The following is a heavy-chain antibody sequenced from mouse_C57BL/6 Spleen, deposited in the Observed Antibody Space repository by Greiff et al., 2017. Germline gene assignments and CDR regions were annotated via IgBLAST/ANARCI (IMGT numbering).Heavy chain of an antibody. CDR3: ARGRGLLYCFDY. CDR2: IHPNSGST. Sequence: QVQLQESGAELVKPGASVKLSCKASGYTFTSYWMHWVKQRPGQGLEWIGMIHPNSGSTNYNEKFKSKATLTVDKSSSTAYMQLSSLTSEDSAVYYCARGRGLLYCFDYWGQGTTLTVSS. CDR1: GYTFTSYW. D-gene: IGHD2-13*01. V-gene: IGHV1-64*01. J-gene: IGHJ2*01.